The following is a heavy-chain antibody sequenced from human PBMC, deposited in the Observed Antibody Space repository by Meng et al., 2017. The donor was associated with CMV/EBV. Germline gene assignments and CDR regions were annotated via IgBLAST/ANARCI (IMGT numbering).Heavy chain of an antibody. CDR1: GFTFSSYA. V-gene: IGHV3-30*04. D-gene: IGHD6-19*01. CDR2: IAYDGSNK. Sequence: GESLKISCAASGFTFSSYAMHWVRQAPGKGLEWLAIIAYDGSNKYYADSVKGRFTISRDNFRNTLFLQMDSLRSEDTAVYYCAKDLGLAGPYYFDRWGQGSLVTVSS. CDR3: AKDLGLAGPYYFDR. J-gene: IGHJ4*02.